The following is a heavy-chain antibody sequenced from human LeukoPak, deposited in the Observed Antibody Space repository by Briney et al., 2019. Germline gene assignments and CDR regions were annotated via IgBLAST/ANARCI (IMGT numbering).Heavy chain of an antibody. J-gene: IGHJ4*02. CDR1: GFTFSSYW. Sequence: PGGSLRLSCAASGFTFSSYWMNWVRQAPGEGLEWVANIRQDGNEQYYMDSVKGRFTIPRDNAKNSLFLQMNSLRAEDTAVYYCARAPYSGGWYLMYWGQGTLVTVSS. V-gene: IGHV3-7*01. CDR3: ARAPYSGGWYLMY. D-gene: IGHD6-19*01. CDR2: IRQDGNEQ.